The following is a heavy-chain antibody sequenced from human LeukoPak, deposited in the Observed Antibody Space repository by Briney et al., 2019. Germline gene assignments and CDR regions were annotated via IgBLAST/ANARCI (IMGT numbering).Heavy chain of an antibody. V-gene: IGHV4-39*01. Sequence: KPSETLSLTCTVSGGSISSSSYYWGWIRQPPGKGLEWIGSIYYSGSTYYNPSLKSRVTISVDTSKNQFSLKLSSVTAADTAVYYCASRGLGNSYYYYGMDVWGQGTTVTVSS. CDR2: IYYSGST. J-gene: IGHJ6*02. CDR3: ASRGLGNSYYYYGMDV. CDR1: GGSISSSSYY. D-gene: IGHD3-16*01.